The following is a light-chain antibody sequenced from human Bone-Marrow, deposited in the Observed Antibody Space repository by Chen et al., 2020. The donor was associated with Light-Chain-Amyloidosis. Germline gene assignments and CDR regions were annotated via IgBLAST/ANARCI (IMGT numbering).Light chain of an antibody. CDR1: DLPTKY. J-gene: IGLJ2*01. CDR3: QSADSSGTYEVI. V-gene: IGLV3-25*03. Sequence: SYALTQPPSVSVSPGHPARITCSGDDLPTKYAYWYQQKPGQAPVLVIHRDTERPSGISERFSGSSSGTTATLTISGVQAEDEADYHCQSADSSGTYEVIFGGGTKLTVL. CDR2: RDT.